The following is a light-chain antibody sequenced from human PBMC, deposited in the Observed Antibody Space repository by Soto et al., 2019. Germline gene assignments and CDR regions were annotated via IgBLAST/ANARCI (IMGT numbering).Light chain of an antibody. CDR2: AAS. Sequence: DIELTQSPSSLSASVGDKLTITCRANQSITNFLNWYQKKPGEVPRLLIYAASRLGNGVPSRFSGSGSGTDFALTINSLQPEDFATYYYQQSYTTPRLSFGGGTRVDFK. CDR3: QQSYTTPRLS. V-gene: IGKV1-39*01. J-gene: IGKJ4*01. CDR1: QSITNF.